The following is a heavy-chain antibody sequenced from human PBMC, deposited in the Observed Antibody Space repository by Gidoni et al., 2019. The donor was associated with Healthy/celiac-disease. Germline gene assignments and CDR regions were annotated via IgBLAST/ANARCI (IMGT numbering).Heavy chain of an antibody. CDR1: GFSFSSYG. D-gene: IGHD3-22*01. CDR3: AKDSRGLSQYYYDGRSYSDSSDFDY. Sequence: QVQLVESGGGVVQPGRSLRLSCVASGFSFSSYGMHWVRQPPGKGLEWVAVISYDGSNKYYADSVKGRFTISRDKSKNTLYLQMNSLRAEDTAVYYCAKDSRGLSQYYYDGRSYSDSSDFDYWGQGTLVTVSS. V-gene: IGHV3-30*18. CDR2: ISYDGSNK. J-gene: IGHJ4*02.